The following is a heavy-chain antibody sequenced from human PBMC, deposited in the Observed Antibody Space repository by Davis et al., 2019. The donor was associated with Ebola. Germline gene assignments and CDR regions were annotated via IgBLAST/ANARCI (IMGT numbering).Heavy chain of an antibody. CDR1: GGSISSYY. D-gene: IGHD6-13*01. V-gene: IGHV4-59*01. J-gene: IGHJ6*02. CDR2: IYCSGST. CDR3: ARAGKGSSSWQHYYYGMDV. Sequence: SETLSLTCTVSGGSISSYYWSWIRQPPGKGLEWIGYIYCSGSTNYNPSLKSRVTISVDTSKNQFSLKLSSVTAADTAVYYCARAGKGSSSWQHYYYGMDVWGQGTTVTVSS.